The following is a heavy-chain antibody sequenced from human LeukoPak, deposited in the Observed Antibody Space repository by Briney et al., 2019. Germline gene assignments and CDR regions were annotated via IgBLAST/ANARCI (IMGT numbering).Heavy chain of an antibody. J-gene: IGHJ4*02. V-gene: IGHV4-59*01. Sequence: SETLSLTCTVSGGSISGFYWSWSRQPPGKGLEWIGYIYCTGSTNYNPSLKSRVTISVDTSKNQFSLKLSSVTAADTAMYYCARFMMAIDYWGQGTLVTVSS. CDR3: ARFMMAIDY. CDR2: IYCTGST. D-gene: IGHD5-24*01. CDR1: GGSISGFY.